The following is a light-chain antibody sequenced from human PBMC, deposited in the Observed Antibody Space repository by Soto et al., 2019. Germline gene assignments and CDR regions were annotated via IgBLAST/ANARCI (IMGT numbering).Light chain of an antibody. Sequence: EIVLTQSPGTLSLSPGERATLSCRASQTVSTNYLAWYQQKPGQAPRLLIYGASSRATGTPDRFSGSGSGTDFTLTITPLEPEDFVVYFCQQYDTSPITFGQGTRLEIK. V-gene: IGKV3-20*01. CDR3: QQYDTSPIT. J-gene: IGKJ5*01. CDR1: QTVSTNY. CDR2: GAS.